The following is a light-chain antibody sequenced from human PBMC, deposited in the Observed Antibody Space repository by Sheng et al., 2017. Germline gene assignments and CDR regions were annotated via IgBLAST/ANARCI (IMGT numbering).Light chain of an antibody. CDR3: QSYDSSLSGYV. CDR1: SSDVGGSKY. V-gene: IGLV2-14*03. Sequence: QSALTQPASVSGSPGQSITISCTGTSSDVGGSKYVSWYQQHPGKAPKLLIYDVSNRPSGVSNRFSGSKSGNTASLAITGLQAEDEADYYCQSYDSSLSGYVFGTGTKVTVL. CDR2: DVS. J-gene: IGLJ1*01.